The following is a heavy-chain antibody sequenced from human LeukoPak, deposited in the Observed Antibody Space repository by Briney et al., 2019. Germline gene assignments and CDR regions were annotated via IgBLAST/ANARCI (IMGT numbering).Heavy chain of an antibody. D-gene: IGHD5-18*01. CDR1: GGSISSSSYY. CDR2: IYYSGST. CDR3: AREGWVWIQLWGDSGAFDI. V-gene: IGHV4-39*07. Sequence: SETLSLTCTVSGGSISSSSYYWGWIRQPPGKGLEWIGSIYYSGSTYYNPSLKSRVTISVDTSKNQFSLKLSSVTAADTAVYYCAREGWVWIQLWGDSGAFDIWGQGTMVTVSS. J-gene: IGHJ3*02.